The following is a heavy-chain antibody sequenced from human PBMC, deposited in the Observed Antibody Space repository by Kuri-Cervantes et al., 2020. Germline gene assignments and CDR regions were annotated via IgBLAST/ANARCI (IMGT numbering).Heavy chain of an antibody. V-gene: IGHV3-21*01. CDR3: ARDHRYSYGLFDDAFDI. CDR2: ISSSSSYI. J-gene: IGHJ3*02. D-gene: IGHD5-18*01. Sequence: GESLKISCAASGFTFSSYSMNWVRQAPGKGLEWVSSISSSSSYIYYADSVKGRFTISRDNAKNSLYLQMNSLRAEDTAVYYCARDHRYSYGLFDDAFDIWGQGTMVTVSS. CDR1: GFTFSSYS.